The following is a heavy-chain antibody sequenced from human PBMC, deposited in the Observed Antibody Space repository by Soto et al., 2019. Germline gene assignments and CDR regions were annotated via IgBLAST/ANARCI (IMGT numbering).Heavy chain of an antibody. J-gene: IGHJ4*02. D-gene: IGHD7-27*01. CDR2: IWYDGSNT. V-gene: IGHV3-33*01. Sequence: GGSLRLSCAASGFIFSSFGMHWVRQAPGKGLEWVAHIWYDGSNTYYADSVKGRFTISRDNSRNTLYLQMDSLRAEDTAVYHCVRDLLGSGGHFDYWGQGTLVTVSS. CDR3: VRDLLGSGGHFDY. CDR1: GFIFSSFG.